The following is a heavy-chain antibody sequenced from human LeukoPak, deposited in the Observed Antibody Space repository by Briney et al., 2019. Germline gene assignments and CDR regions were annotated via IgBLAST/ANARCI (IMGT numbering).Heavy chain of an antibody. V-gene: IGHV3-30*02. CDR1: GFTFSSYG. D-gene: IGHD2-2*01. Sequence: PGGSLRLSCAASGFTFSSYGTHWVRQAPGKGLEWVAFIRYDGSNKYYADSVKGRFTISRDNSKNTLYLQMNSLRAEDTAVYYCSSAVVVPAATLGDAFDIWGQGTMVTVSS. CDR3: SSAVVVPAATLGDAFDI. CDR2: IRYDGSNK. J-gene: IGHJ3*02.